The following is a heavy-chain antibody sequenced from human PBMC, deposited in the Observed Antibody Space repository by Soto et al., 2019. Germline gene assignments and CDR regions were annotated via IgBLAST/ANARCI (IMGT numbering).Heavy chain of an antibody. D-gene: IGHD5-12*01. Sequence: ASVKVSCKASGYTFTGYYMHWVRQAPGQGLEWMGWINPNSGGTNYAQKFQGWVTMTRDTSISTAYMELSRLRSDDTAVYYCARAEYSGHVPGTYFDYWVQGTLVTVSS. V-gene: IGHV1-2*04. CDR1: GYTFTGYY. CDR2: INPNSGGT. CDR3: ARAEYSGHVPGTYFDY. J-gene: IGHJ4*02.